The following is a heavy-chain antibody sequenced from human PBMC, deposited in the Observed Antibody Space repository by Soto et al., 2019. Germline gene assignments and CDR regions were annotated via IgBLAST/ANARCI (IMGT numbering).Heavy chain of an antibody. Sequence: QVQLVQSGAEVKKPGASVKVSCKASGYTFTSYGISWVRQAPGQGLEWMGWISAYNGNTNYAQKLEGRVTMTTDTSTSTAYMELRSLRSDDTTVYYCARDKLVRGRNPPTLNYWGQGTLVTVSS. J-gene: IGHJ4*02. V-gene: IGHV1-18*01. CDR2: ISAYNGNT. CDR3: ARDKLVRGRNPPTLNY. CDR1: GYTFTSYG. D-gene: IGHD1-1*01.